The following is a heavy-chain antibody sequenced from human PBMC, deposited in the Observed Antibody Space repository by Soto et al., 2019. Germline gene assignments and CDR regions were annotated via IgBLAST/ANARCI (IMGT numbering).Heavy chain of an antibody. V-gene: IGHV1-69*01. Sequence: QVQVVQSGAEVKETGSSVKVSCKASGDTFNRDVVSWVRQAPGQGLEWMGGIIPLFGTTNYAQKLQGRVTITADESTNTVYMELRNLRVDDTAVYYCASRRGVDVWGQGTAVTVSS. CDR3: ASRRGVDV. CDR1: GDTFNRDV. J-gene: IGHJ6*02. CDR2: IIPLFGTT.